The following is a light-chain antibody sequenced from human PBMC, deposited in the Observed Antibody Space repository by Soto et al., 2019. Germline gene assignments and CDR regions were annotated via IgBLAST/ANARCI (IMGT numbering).Light chain of an antibody. J-gene: IGLJ1*01. CDR2: SNN. CDR1: SSNIGTNT. V-gene: IGLV1-44*01. Sequence: QSVLTQPPSASGTPGQRVTISCSGSSSNIGTNTVNWYQQLPGTAPKLLIYSNNQRPSGFPDRFSGSQSGTSASLAIIGFYSEDEADYYCAAWDDSLSGNVFGSGTKVTV. CDR3: AAWDDSLSGNV.